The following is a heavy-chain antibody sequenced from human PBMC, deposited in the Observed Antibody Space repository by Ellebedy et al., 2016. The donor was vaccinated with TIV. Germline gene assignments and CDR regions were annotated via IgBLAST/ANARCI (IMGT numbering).Heavy chain of an antibody. CDR1: GFTFGDYA. CDR3: VKAWGD. CDR2: ISSSANST. V-gene: IGHV3-64D*06. J-gene: IGHJ4*02. Sequence: PGGSLRLSCTASGFTFGDYAMSWIRQAPGKGLEWVSYISSSANSTYYANSVKGRLTISRDNSKNTLYLQMSSLSPDDTAVYYCVKAWGDWGQGTLVTVSS. D-gene: IGHD3-16*01.